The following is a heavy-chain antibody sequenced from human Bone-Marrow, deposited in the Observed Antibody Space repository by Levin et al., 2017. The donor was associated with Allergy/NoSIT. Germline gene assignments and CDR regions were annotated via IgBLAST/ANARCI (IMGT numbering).Heavy chain of an antibody. CDR3: AKDFDFWDGYQSGAFDV. V-gene: IGHV1-18*01. CDR2: ISAYNGDT. Sequence: GESLKISCQASGYTFSDHAISWVRQAPGQRLEWMGWISAYNGDTKIPQSLQGRVTMTTDTSTNTAYMELRSLRSDDTAVYYCAKDFDFWDGYQSGAFDVWGQGTMVTVSS. D-gene: IGHD3-3*01. J-gene: IGHJ3*01. CDR1: GYTFSDHA.